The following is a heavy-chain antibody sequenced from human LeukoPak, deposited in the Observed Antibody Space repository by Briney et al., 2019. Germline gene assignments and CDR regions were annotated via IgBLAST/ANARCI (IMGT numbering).Heavy chain of an antibody. CDR1: GGSLTGYY. J-gene: IGHJ4*02. V-gene: IGHV4-34*01. CDR2: VSQTVRGIT. D-gene: IGHD2-8*02. CDR3: ARVPLYWQDPLAF. Sequence: PETLSLTSALYGGSLTGYYWRWIRPPPEKGLGWIGEVSQTVRGITNYNPSFKSRVTISADTSKSQFALKWASVTAADTAIYYCARVPLYWQDPLAFWGQETLVTVSS.